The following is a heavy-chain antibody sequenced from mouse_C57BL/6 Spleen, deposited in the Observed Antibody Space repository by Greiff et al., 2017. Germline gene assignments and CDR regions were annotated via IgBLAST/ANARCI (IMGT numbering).Heavy chain of an antibody. Sequence: EVQRVESGTVLARPGASVKMSCKTSGYTFTSYWMHWVKQRPGQGLEWIGAIYPGNSDTSYNQKFKGKAKLTAVTSASTAYMELSSLTNEDSAVYYCTSRITTVVPDYFDYWGQGTTLTVSS. D-gene: IGHD1-1*01. CDR3: TSRITTVVPDYFDY. V-gene: IGHV1-5*01. CDR2: IYPGNSDT. CDR1: GYTFTSYW. J-gene: IGHJ2*01.